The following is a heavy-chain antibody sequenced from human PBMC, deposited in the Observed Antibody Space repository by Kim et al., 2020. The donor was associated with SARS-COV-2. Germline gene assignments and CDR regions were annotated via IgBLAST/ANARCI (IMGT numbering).Heavy chain of an antibody. D-gene: IGHD1-1*01. J-gene: IGHJ6*02. Sequence: GGSLRLSCAASGFTFRSYWINWVRQAPGKVLVWVSRMSGDASTTNYADSVKGRFTMSRDNAENTEYLQMNSLRGDDTAVYYCARGMFRNGLDVWGQGTTVTVFS. CDR1: GFTFRSYW. V-gene: IGHV3-74*01. CDR2: MSGDASTT. CDR3: ARGMFRNGLDV.